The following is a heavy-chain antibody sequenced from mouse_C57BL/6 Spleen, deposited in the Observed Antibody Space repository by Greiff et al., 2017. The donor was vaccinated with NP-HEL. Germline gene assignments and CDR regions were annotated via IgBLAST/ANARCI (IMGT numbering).Heavy chain of an antibody. CDR1: GFTFSSYT. CDR2: ISGGGGNT. Sequence: EVQLVESGGGLVKPGGSLKLSCAASGFTFSSYTMSWVRQTPEKRLEWVATISGGGGNTYYPDSVKGRFTISRDNAKNTLYLQMSSLRSEDTALYYCARGYGSSYDYAMDYWGQGTSVTVSS. V-gene: IGHV5-9*01. CDR3: ARGYGSSYDYAMDY. D-gene: IGHD1-1*01. J-gene: IGHJ4*01.